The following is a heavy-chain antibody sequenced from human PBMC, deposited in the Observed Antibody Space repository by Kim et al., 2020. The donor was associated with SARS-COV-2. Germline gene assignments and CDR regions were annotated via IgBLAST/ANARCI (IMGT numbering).Heavy chain of an antibody. J-gene: IGHJ6*02. Sequence: GGSLRLSCAASGFTFSSYSMNWVRQAPGKGLEWVSSISSSSSYIYYADSVKGRFTISRDNAKNSLYLQMNSLRAEDTAVYYCARDPWIQLWPRYYYYGMDVWGQGTTVTVSS. D-gene: IGHD5-18*01. CDR2: ISSSSSYI. CDR3: ARDPWIQLWPRYYYYGMDV. V-gene: IGHV3-21*01. CDR1: GFTFSSYS.